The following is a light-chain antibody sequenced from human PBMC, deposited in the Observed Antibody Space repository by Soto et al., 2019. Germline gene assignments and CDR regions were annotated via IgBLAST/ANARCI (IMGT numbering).Light chain of an antibody. Sequence: QSVLAQPASMSGSPGQSITISCTGTSNDIGGYDSASWYQQSPGLVPRLIIYEVTNRPSGVPDRFSCSKSGNTASLTVSGLQAADGADYFCRSYACSNTYVFGSGSKVT. J-gene: IGLJ1*01. V-gene: IGLV2-8*01. CDR2: EVT. CDR3: RSYACSNTYV. CDR1: SNDIGGYDS.